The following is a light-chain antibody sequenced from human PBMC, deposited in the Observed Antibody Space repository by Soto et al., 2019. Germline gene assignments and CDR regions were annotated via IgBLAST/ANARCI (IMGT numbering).Light chain of an antibody. CDR1: SSDVGSYDH. Sequence: QSVLTQPASVSGSPGQSITISCSGTSSDVGSYDHVAWYQQFPGKAPRLVIYDVTNRPSGISDRFSGSKSGNTASLTISGLLAEDEADYYCTSYTSISTYVFGTGTKLTVL. J-gene: IGLJ1*01. CDR2: DVT. V-gene: IGLV2-14*01. CDR3: TSYTSISTYV.